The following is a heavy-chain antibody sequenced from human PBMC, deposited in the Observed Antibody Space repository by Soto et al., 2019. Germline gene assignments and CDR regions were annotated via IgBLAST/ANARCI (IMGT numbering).Heavy chain of an antibody. CDR3: ARHDCISTSCYYYYYYGMDV. V-gene: IGHV1-69*13. J-gene: IGHJ6*02. CDR1: GGTFSSYA. Sequence: SVKVSCKASGGTFSSYAISWVRQAPGQGLEWMGGIIPIFGTANYAQKFQGRVTITADESTSTAYMELSSLRSEDMAVYYCARHDCISTSCYYYYYYGMDVWG. CDR2: IIPIFGTA. D-gene: IGHD2-2*01.